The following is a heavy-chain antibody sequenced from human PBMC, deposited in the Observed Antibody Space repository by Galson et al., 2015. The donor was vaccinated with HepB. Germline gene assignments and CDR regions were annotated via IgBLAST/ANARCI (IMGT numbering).Heavy chain of an antibody. Sequence: SLRLSCAASGFTFSSYGMNWVRQAPGKGLEWVSYISSSGTTVYYAASVKGRFTISRDNAKNSLYLQMNSLRDEDTSIYYCARGGGGQPVSDVCGQGTTVTVSS. CDR1: GFTFSSYG. D-gene: IGHD6-6*01. CDR2: ISSSGTTV. CDR3: ARGGGGQPVSDV. J-gene: IGHJ6*02. V-gene: IGHV3-48*02.